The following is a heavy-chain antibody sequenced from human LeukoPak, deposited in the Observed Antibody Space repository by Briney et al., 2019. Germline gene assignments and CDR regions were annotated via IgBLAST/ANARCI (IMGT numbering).Heavy chain of an antibody. V-gene: IGHV3-23*01. CDR1: GXTFSSYA. Sequence: GGSLRLSCAASGXTFSSYAMSWVRQAPGKGLEWVSAISGSGGSTYYADSVKGRFTISRDNSKNTLYLQMNSLRAEDTAVYYCAKDGFGGVIVTTFDYWGQGTLVTVSS. CDR2: ISGSGGST. J-gene: IGHJ4*02. D-gene: IGHD3-16*02. CDR3: AKDGFGGVIVTTFDY.